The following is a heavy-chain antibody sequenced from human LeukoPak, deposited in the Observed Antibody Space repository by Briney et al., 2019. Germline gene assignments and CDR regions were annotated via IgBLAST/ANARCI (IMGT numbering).Heavy chain of an antibody. CDR2: IWYDGSNK. CDR3: ARAYFSSGWYFFDY. J-gene: IGHJ4*02. Sequence: GGSLRLSCAASGFTFSSYGMHWVRQAPGKGLEWVAVIWYDGSNKYYADSVKGRFTISRDNSKNTLYLQMNSLRAEDTAVYYCARAYFSSGWYFFDYWGQGTLVTVSS. V-gene: IGHV3-33*01. CDR1: GFTFSSYG. D-gene: IGHD6-19*01.